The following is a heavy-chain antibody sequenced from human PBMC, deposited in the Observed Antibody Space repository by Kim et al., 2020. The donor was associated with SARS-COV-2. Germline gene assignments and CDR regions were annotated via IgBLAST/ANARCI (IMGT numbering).Heavy chain of an antibody. CDR3: AKVPPGAFDI. CDR1: GFTFSSYG. V-gene: IGHV3-30*18. Sequence: GGSLRLSCAASGFTFSSYGMHWVRQAPGKGLEWVAVISYDGSNKYYADSVKGRFTISRDNSKNTLYLQMNSLRAEDTAVYYCAKVPPGAFDIWGQGTMVTVSS. J-gene: IGHJ3*02. CDR2: ISYDGSNK.